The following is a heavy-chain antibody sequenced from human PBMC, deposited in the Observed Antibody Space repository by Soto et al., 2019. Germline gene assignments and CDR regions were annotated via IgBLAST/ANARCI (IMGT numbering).Heavy chain of an antibody. CDR3: AGGAEWFGGRMDV. Sequence: QVQLQESGPGLVKPSETLSLTCTVSGGSISSYYLTWIRQPPGKGLEWIGYIYYNGRTNYNPSLKSRVTISLDTSKTQFSLNLSSVTAADTAVYYCAGGAEWFGGRMDVWGQGTTVTVSS. V-gene: IGHV4-59*01. CDR1: GGSISSYY. CDR2: IYYNGRT. J-gene: IGHJ6*02. D-gene: IGHD3-10*01.